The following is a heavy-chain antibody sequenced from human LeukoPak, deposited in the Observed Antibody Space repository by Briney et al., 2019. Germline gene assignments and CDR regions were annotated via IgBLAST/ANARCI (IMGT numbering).Heavy chain of an antibody. Sequence: GGSLRLSCAASGFTFDDYAMHWVRQAPGKGLEWVSGISWNSGSIGYADSVKGRFTISRDNAKNSLYLQMNSLRAEDTALYYCAKDSGLAYDAFDIWGQGTMVTVSS. J-gene: IGHJ3*02. CDR1: GFTFDDYA. V-gene: IGHV3-9*01. CDR2: ISWNSGSI. CDR3: AKDSGLAYDAFDI. D-gene: IGHD3/OR15-3a*01.